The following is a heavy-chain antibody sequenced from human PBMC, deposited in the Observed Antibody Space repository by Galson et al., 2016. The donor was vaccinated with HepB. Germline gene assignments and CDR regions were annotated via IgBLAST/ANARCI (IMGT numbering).Heavy chain of an antibody. Sequence: SLRLSCAASGFPFSINSMNWVRQAPGKGLEWVSYIGGTTNTIFYADSVKGRFTISRDNAEDSLYLQMNNLRAEDTAVYYCARDLLNLAAPDYWGQGTLVTVSS. J-gene: IGHJ4*02. CDR1: GFPFSINS. D-gene: IGHD6-13*01. CDR3: ARDLLNLAAPDY. V-gene: IGHV3-48*04. CDR2: IGGTTNTI.